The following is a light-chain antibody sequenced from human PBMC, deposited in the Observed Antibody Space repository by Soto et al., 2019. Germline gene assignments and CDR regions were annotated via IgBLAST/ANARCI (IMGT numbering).Light chain of an antibody. CDR1: SSNIGNNY. CDR3: GTWDSSLSAGYV. J-gene: IGLJ1*01. V-gene: IGLV1-51*01. CDR2: DNN. Sequence: QSVLTQPPSVSAAPGQKVTISCSRSSSNIGNNYVSWYQQLPGTAPKLLIYDNNKRPSGIPDRFSGSKSGTSATLGITGLQTGDEADYYCGTWDSSLSAGYVFGTGTQLTVL.